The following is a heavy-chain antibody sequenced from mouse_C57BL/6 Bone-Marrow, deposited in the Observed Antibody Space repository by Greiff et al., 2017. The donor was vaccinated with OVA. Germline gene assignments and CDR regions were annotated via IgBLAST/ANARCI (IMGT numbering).Heavy chain of an antibody. D-gene: IGHD2-4*01. CDR3: TRYDYEYYFDY. J-gene: IGHJ2*01. CDR1: GYTFTDYE. CDR2: IDPETGGT. Sequence: QVQLQQSGAELVRPGASVTLSCKASGYTFTDYEMHWVKQTPVHGLEWIGAIDPETGGTAYNQKFKGKAILTADKSSSTAYMELRSLTSEDSAVEYCTRYDYEYYFDYWGQGTTLTVSS. V-gene: IGHV1-15*01.